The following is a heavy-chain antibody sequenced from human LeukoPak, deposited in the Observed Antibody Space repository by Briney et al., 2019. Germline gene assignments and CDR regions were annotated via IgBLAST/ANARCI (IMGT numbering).Heavy chain of an antibody. CDR3: AKDPTNLKYSGGWYSY. V-gene: IGHV3-23*01. Sequence: PGGSLRLSCAASGFTFSSYAMSWVRQAPGKGLEWVSAISGSGGSTYYADSVKGRFTISRDNSKNTLYLQMNSLRAEDTAVYYCAKDPTNLKYSGGWYSYWGQGTLVTVSS. CDR1: GFTFSSYA. D-gene: IGHD6-19*01. CDR2: ISGSGGST. J-gene: IGHJ4*02.